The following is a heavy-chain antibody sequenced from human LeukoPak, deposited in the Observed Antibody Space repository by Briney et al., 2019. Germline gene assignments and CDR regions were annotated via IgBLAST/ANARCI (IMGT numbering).Heavy chain of an antibody. D-gene: IGHD5-18*01. J-gene: IGHJ4*02. CDR2: IWYDGSNK. V-gene: IGHV3-33*03. CDR1: GFTFSTYG. CDR3: AKYHGYSFDY. Sequence: PGRSLRLSCAASGFTFSTYGMHWVRQAPGKGLEWVAVIWYDGSNKYYADSVKGRFTISRDNAKNSLYLQMNTLRAEDTAVYYCAKYHGYSFDYWGQGALVIVSS.